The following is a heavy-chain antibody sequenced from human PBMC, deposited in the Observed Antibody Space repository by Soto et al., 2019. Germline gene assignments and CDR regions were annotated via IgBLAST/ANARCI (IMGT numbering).Heavy chain of an antibody. Sequence: EVQLVESGGVVVQPGRSLRLSCAASGFTFHDYTMHWVRQAPGKGLEWVSLISWHGGSTDYADSVKGRFTISRDNSKNSLYLQMNSLRTEDTALYYCAKVLFTVTTGGGFHYWGQGTLVTVSS. V-gene: IGHV3-43*01. CDR3: AKVLFTVTTGGGFHY. CDR1: GFTFHDYT. CDR2: ISWHGGST. J-gene: IGHJ4*02. D-gene: IGHD4-17*01.